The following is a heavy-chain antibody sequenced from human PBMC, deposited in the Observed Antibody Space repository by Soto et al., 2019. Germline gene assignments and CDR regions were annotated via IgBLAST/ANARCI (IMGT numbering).Heavy chain of an antibody. V-gene: IGHV1-69*13. CDR3: ASQVATISNYYYYGMDV. D-gene: IGHD5-12*01. Sequence: SVKVSCKASGGTFSSYAISWVRQAPGQGLEWMGGIIPIFGTANYAQKFQGRVTITADESTSTAYMELSSLRSEDTAVYYCASQVATISNYYYYGMDVWGQGTTVTVSS. CDR1: GGTFSSYA. J-gene: IGHJ6*02. CDR2: IIPIFGTA.